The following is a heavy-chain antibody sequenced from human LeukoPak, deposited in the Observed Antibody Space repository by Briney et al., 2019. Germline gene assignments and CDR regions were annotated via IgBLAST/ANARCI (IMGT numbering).Heavy chain of an antibody. V-gene: IGHV1-3*01. D-gene: IGHD6-19*01. J-gene: IGHJ4*02. Sequence: ASVKVSCKASGYTFTSYAMHWVRQAPGQRLEWMGWINAGNGNTKYSQKIQGRVTITRDTPAGTAYMELSSLRSEDTAVYYCARPRRYAVAGTDPRGAPYFDYWGQGTLVTVSS. CDR1: GYTFTSYA. CDR2: INAGNGNT. CDR3: ARPRRYAVAGTDPRGAPYFDY.